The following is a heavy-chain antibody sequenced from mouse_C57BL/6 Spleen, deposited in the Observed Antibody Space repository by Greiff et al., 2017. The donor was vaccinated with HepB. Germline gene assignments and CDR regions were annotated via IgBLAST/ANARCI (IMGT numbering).Heavy chain of an antibody. CDR3: TTGDSWYFDY. Sequence: EVQLQQSGAELVRPGASVKLSCTASGFNIKDDYMHWVKQRPEQGLEWIGWIDPENGDTEYASKFQGKATITADTSSNTAYLQLSSLTSEDTAVYYCTTGDSWYFDYWGQGTTLTVSS. D-gene: IGHD3-3*01. J-gene: IGHJ2*01. V-gene: IGHV14-4*01. CDR1: GFNIKDDY. CDR2: IDPENGDT.